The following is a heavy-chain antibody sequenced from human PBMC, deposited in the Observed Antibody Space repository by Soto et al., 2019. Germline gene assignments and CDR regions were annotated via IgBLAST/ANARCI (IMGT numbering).Heavy chain of an antibody. CDR1: GYTFTGYY. D-gene: IGHD2-8*01. Sequence: VASVKVSCKASGYTFTGYYIHWVRQAPGQGLEWMGWINPNSGGTNYAQTFQGRVTMTRDASISTAYMELSRLRSDDTAVYYCARDRTLEYADFDYWGQGTLVTAPQ. V-gene: IGHV1-2*02. CDR2: INPNSGGT. J-gene: IGHJ4*02. CDR3: ARDRTLEYADFDY.